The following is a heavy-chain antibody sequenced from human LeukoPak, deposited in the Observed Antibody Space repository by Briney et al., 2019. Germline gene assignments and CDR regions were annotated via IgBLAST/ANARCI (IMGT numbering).Heavy chain of an antibody. Sequence: GASVKVSCKASGYTFTGYYMHWVRRAPGQGLEWMGWINPNSGGTNYAQKFQGRVTMTRDTSISTAYMELSRLRSDDTAVYYCARVTMVRGVIMGNRRFDYWGQGTLVTVSS. CDR3: ARVTMVRGVIMGNRRFDY. CDR1: GYTFTGYY. CDR2: INPNSGGT. J-gene: IGHJ4*02. D-gene: IGHD3-10*01. V-gene: IGHV1-2*02.